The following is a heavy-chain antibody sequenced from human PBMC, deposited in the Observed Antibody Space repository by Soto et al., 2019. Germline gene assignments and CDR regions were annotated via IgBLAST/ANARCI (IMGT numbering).Heavy chain of an antibody. CDR3: ARHLGAGDYGDYLPPYYFDY. J-gene: IGHJ4*02. CDR2: IYYSGST. V-gene: IGHV4-39*01. D-gene: IGHD4-17*01. CDR1: GGSISSSSYY. Sequence: SETLSLTCTVSGGSISSSSYYWGWIRQPPGKGLEWIGSIYYSGSTYYNPSLKSRVTISVDTSKNQFSLKLSSVTAADTAVYYCARHLGAGDYGDYLPPYYFDYWGQGTLVTVSS.